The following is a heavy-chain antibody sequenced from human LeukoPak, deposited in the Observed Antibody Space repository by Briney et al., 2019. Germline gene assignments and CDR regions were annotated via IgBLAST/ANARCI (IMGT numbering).Heavy chain of an antibody. CDR2: IYYSGST. J-gene: IGHJ4*02. CDR1: GGSISGYY. CDR3: ARQDFFDSSGYSGVKY. V-gene: IGHV4-59*08. Sequence: PSETLSLTCTVSGGSISGYYWSWIRQPPGKGLEWIGYIYYSGSTKYNPSLKSRVTISADTSNNQFSLKLSSVTAADMAVYYCARQDFFDSSGYSGVKYWGQGALVIVSS. D-gene: IGHD3-22*01.